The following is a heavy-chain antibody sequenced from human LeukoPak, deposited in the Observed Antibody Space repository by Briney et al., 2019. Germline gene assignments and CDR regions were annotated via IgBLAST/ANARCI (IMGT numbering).Heavy chain of an antibody. CDR3: VRDRNYYEALQRSY. Sequence: GGSLRLSCAASGFTFSSHSMTWVRQAPGRGLEWVSSITGAGDTTFYPESVKGHFTISRDNSKNTLYLQMNSLRVEDTALYFCVRDRNYYEALQRSYWGQGTLVTVSS. J-gene: IGHJ4*02. CDR1: GFTFSSHS. D-gene: IGHD3-3*01. CDR2: ITGAGDTT. V-gene: IGHV3-23*01.